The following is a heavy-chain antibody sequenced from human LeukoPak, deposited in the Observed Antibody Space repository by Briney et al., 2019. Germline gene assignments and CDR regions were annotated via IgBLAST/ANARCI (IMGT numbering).Heavy chain of an antibody. D-gene: IGHD2-2*01. CDR3: ARGRRSYQLPPPRFDY. J-gene: IGHJ4*02. Sequence: PSETLSLTCAVYGGSFSGYYWSWIRQPPGKGLEWIGEINHSGSTNYNPSLKSRVTISVDTSKNQFSLKLSSVTAADTAVYYCARGRRSYQLPPPRFDYWGQGTLVTVSS. CDR1: GGSFSGYY. CDR2: INHSGST. V-gene: IGHV4-34*01.